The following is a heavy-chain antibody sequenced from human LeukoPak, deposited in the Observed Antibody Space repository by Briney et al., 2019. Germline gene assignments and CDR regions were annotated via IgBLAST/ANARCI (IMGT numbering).Heavy chain of an antibody. Sequence: GGSLRLSCAASGFTFSSYSMNWVRQAPGKGLEWVSSISSSSSYIYYADSVKGQFTISRDNAKNSLYLQMNSLRAEDTAVYYCAKSRRPIVVRGVMGMDVWGQGTTVTVSS. CDR3: AKSRRPIVVRGVMGMDV. D-gene: IGHD3-10*01. V-gene: IGHV3-21*01. CDR1: GFTFSSYS. J-gene: IGHJ6*02. CDR2: ISSSSSYI.